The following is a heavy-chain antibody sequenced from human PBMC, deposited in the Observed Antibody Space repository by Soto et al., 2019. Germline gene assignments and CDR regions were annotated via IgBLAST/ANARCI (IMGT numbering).Heavy chain of an antibody. J-gene: IGHJ4*02. Sequence: DVQLVESGGGLVQPGGSLRLSCAASGFIVSRNSMSWVRQAPGKGLEWVSVIYSGGNTYYADSVKGRFTISRDNSKNTLQRQMNSLRVEDTAVYYCARDPPSRAAAASPAEGYWGQGALVTVSS. CDR1: GFIVSRNS. V-gene: IGHV3-66*01. D-gene: IGHD6-13*01. CDR2: IYSGGNT. CDR3: ARDPPSRAAAASPAEGY.